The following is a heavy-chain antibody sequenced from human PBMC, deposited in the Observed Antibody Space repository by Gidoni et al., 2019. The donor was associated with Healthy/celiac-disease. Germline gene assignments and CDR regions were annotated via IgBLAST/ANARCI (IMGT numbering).Heavy chain of an antibody. Sequence: EVQLLESGGGLVQPGGSLRLSCAASGFTFSSYAMSWVRQAPGKGLEWVSAISGSGGSTYYADSVKGRFTISRDNSKNTLYLQMNSLRAEDTAVYYCAKDLGVTAYYDFWSGYSPDNWFDPWGQGTLVTVSS. CDR1: GFTFSSYA. CDR2: ISGSGGST. V-gene: IGHV3-23*01. D-gene: IGHD3-3*01. CDR3: AKDLGVTAYYDFWSGYSPDNWFDP. J-gene: IGHJ5*02.